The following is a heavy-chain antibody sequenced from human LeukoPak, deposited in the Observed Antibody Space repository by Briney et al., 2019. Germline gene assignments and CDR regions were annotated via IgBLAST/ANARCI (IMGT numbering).Heavy chain of an antibody. CDR1: GFTFSSYA. D-gene: IGHD4-11*01. J-gene: IGHJ4*02. CDR2: ISGSGGST. CDR3: ARDHDYSNSDKNYFDY. Sequence: GGSLRLSCAASGFTFSSYAMSWVRQAPGKGLEWVSAISGSGGSTYYADSVKGRFTISRDNSKNTLYLQMNSLRAEDTAVYYCARDHDYSNSDKNYFDYWGQGTLVTVSS. V-gene: IGHV3-23*01.